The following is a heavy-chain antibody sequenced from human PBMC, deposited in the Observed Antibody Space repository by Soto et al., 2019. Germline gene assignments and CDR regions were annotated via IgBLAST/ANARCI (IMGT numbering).Heavy chain of an antibody. CDR3: ARDLRYSGSYYYYYGMDV. CDR1: GFPFSSFG. Sequence: GGSLRLSCAASGFPFSSFGLNWVRQAPGKGLEWVSSISSSGTYIFYADSVKGRFTISRDNAKNSVFLQLDSLRAEDSAVYYCARDLRYSGSYYYYYGMDVWGQGTTVTVSS. V-gene: IGHV3-21*04. J-gene: IGHJ6*02. D-gene: IGHD1-26*01. CDR2: ISSSGTYI.